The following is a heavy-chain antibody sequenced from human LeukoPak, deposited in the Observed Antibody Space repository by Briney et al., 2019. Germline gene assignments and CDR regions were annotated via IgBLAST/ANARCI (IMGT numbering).Heavy chain of an antibody. V-gene: IGHV3-30*02. CDR1: GFTFSSYG. D-gene: IGHD1-14*01. CDR3: AKDTRLPGNFDY. Sequence: GGSLRLSCAASGFTFSSYGMHWVRQALGKGLEWVAFIRYDGSNKYYADSVKGRFTISRDNSKNTLYLQMNSLRAEDTAVYYCAKDTRLPGNFDYWGQGTLVTVSS. CDR2: IRYDGSNK. J-gene: IGHJ4*02.